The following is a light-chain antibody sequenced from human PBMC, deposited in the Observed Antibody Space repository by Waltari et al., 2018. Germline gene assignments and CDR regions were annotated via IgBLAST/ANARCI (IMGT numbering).Light chain of an antibody. CDR2: AAS. J-gene: IGKJ5*01. Sequence: IQLTQSPSSLSASVADRVTITCRASQGISSNLAWYQQKPGKAPKLLISAASTLQSGVPLRFSGSGSGTDFTLTISSLQPEDFATYYCQQLNSYPITFGQGTRLEIK. CDR1: QGISSN. V-gene: IGKV1-9*01. CDR3: QQLNSYPIT.